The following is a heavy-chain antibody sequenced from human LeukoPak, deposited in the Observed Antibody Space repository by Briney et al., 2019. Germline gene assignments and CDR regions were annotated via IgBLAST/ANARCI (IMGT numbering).Heavy chain of an antibody. Sequence: GGSLRLSCAVSGFRFRNYWMTWVRQAPGKGLEWVANIKHDGSGPSYLDSVKGRFTISRDNARNLLSLQMSSLRAEDTAVYYCARAREITVSGTDYFDYWGQGTLVTVSS. CDR3: ARAREITVSGTDYFDY. D-gene: IGHD6-19*01. CDR2: IKHDGSGP. J-gene: IGHJ4*02. V-gene: IGHV3-7*01. CDR1: GFRFRNYW.